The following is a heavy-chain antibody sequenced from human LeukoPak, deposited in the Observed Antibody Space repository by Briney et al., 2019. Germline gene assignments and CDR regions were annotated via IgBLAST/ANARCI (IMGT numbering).Heavy chain of an antibody. V-gene: IGHV3-23*01. J-gene: IGHJ3*02. CDR3: AREDPGPFDAFDT. Sequence: GGSLRLSCAASGFTFAGYAMSWVRQAPGKGLEWVSGISDSGGITYYADSVKGRFTISRDNSKNTLYLQMNSLRAEDTATYYCAREDPGPFDAFDTWGQGAKVTVSS. CDR2: ISDSGGIT. CDR1: GFTFAGYA.